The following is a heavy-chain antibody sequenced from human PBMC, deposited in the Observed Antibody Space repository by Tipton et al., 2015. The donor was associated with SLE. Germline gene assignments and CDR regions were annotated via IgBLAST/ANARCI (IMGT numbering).Heavy chain of an antibody. V-gene: IGHV3-23*01. CDR2: ISGSGAST. J-gene: IGHJ1*01. Sequence: SLRLSCAASGFTFRSYAMSWVRQAPGKGLDWVSAISGSGASTYYEDSVQGRFTISRDNSKNTLYLQMNSLRAEDTAVYYCAKDRTDSSGWHPGYFQHWGQGTLVTVSS. CDR3: AKDRTDSSGWHPGYFQH. CDR1: GFTFRSYA. D-gene: IGHD6-19*01.